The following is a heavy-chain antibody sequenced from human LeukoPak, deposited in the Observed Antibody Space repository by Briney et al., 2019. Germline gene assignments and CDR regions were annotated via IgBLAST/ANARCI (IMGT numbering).Heavy chain of an antibody. J-gene: IGHJ4*02. CDR1: GFTFSSCA. CDR2: ISGSGGST. CDR3: VREGTWTGFFDY. D-gene: IGHD1-1*01. V-gene: IGHV3-23*01. Sequence: GGSLRLSCAASGFTFSSCAMSWVRQAPGKGLEWVSAISGSGGSTYYADSVKGRFTISRDNSKNTLYLQMNSLRAEDTGVYYCVREGTWTGFFDYWGQGTLVTVSS.